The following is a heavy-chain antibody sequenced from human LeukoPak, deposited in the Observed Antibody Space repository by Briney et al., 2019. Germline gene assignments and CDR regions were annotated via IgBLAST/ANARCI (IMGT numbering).Heavy chain of an antibody. CDR3: ASGTFDGPLYGTYWYFHV. Sequence: SETLSVTSAVSGASINNNYWTWVRQPPGKGLEWIGYIYSNGNTNYNPSLKGRVTMSIETSKNQFSLQLPSVTAADTAVYYCASGTFDGPLYGTYWYFHVWGRGTLVTVSS. J-gene: IGHJ2*01. CDR2: IYSNGNT. CDR1: GASINNNY. D-gene: IGHD1-14*01. V-gene: IGHV4-59*01.